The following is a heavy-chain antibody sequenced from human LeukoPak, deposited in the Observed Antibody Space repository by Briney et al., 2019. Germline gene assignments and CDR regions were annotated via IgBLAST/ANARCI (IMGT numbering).Heavy chain of an antibody. CDR3: AKDRPSLNYYGSGSYLDY. CDR2: IRYDGSNK. V-gene: IGHV3-30*02. D-gene: IGHD3-10*01. J-gene: IGHJ4*02. Sequence: PGGSLRLSCAASGFTFSSYGMHWVRQAPGKGLEWVAFIRYDGSNKYYADSAKGRFTISRDNSKNTPYLQMNSLRAEDTAVYYCAKDRPSLNYYGSGSYLDYWGQGTLVTVSS. CDR1: GFTFSSYG.